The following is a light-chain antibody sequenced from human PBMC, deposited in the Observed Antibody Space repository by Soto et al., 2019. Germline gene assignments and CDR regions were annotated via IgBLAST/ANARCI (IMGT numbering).Light chain of an antibody. CDR3: QQFSSYPLT. J-gene: IGKJ4*01. CDR1: QTVRNNY. V-gene: IGKV3-20*01. Sequence: EIVLTQSPGTLCSSPGARATLSCRASQTVRNNYLAWYQQKPGQAPRLLIYDASSRATGIPDRFSGGGSGTDLTLTISRLEPEDFAVYYCQQFSSYPLTFGGGTKVDIK. CDR2: DAS.